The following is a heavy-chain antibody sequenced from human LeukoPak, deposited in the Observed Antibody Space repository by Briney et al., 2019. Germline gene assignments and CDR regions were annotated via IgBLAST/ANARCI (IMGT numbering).Heavy chain of an antibody. J-gene: IGHJ4*02. CDR2: ISDDGNNP. D-gene: IGHD1-26*01. CDR1: GFTFSSYP. CDR3: ARDSGSGSQFDY. V-gene: IGHV3-30-3*01. Sequence: GGSLRLSCAASGFTFSSYPIHWVRQAPGKGLDWVAVISDDGNNPYYSDSVKGRFTISRDNSKNTVYLQMNGLRAEDTAVYYCARDSGSGSQFDYWGQGTLVTVSS.